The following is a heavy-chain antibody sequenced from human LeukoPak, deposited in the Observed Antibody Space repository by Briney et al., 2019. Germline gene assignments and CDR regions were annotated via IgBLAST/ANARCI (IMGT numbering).Heavy chain of an antibody. CDR2: VSRGGSST. V-gene: IGHV3-23*01. J-gene: IGHJ4*02. Sequence: GGSLRLSCTGTGFSFNMFAINWVRRAPGQGLEWVSGVSRGGSSTNYADSVKGRFTVSRDRSTNTVVLQMNSLRPEDTALYYCAKEQRIRHCSEGVCTEGYYFDYWGQGTLVTVSS. CDR1: GFSFNMFA. CDR3: AKEQRIRHCSEGVCTEGYYFDY. D-gene: IGHD6-25*01.